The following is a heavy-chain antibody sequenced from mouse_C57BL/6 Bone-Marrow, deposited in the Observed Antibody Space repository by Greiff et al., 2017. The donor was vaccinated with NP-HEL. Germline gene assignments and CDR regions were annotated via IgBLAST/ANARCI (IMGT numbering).Heavy chain of an antibody. J-gene: IGHJ1*03. Sequence: EVKLVESGGGLVQPGGSLKLSCAASGFTFSDYGMAWVRQAPRKGPEWVAFISNLAYSIYYADPVTGRFTISRENAKNTLYLEMSSLRSEDTAMYYCARLRDYDGGWYFDVWGTGTTVTVSS. CDR2: ISNLAYSI. CDR1: GFTFSDYG. D-gene: IGHD2-4*01. CDR3: ARLRDYDGGWYFDV. V-gene: IGHV5-15*01.